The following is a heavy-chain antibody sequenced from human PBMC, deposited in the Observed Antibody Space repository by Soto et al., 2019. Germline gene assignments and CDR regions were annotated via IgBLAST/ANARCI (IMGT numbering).Heavy chain of an antibody. Sequence: SETLSLTCTVSGGSISSYYWSWIRQPPGKGLEWIGYIYYSGSTNYNPSLKSRVTISVDTSKNQFSLKLSSVTAADTAVYYCARRSREGVTTVKQGYYFDYWGQGTLVTVSS. V-gene: IGHV4-59*01. CDR2: IYYSGST. D-gene: IGHD4-17*01. CDR1: GGSISSYY. J-gene: IGHJ4*02. CDR3: ARRSREGVTTVKQGYYFDY.